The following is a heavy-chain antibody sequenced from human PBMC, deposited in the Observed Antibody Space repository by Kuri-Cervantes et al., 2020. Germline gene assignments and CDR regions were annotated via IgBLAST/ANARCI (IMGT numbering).Heavy chain of an antibody. V-gene: IGHV3-72*01. CDR2: TRNKANSYTT. Sequence: LSLTCAASGFTFSDHYMDWVRQAPGKGLEWVGRTRNKANSYTTEYAASVKGRFTISRDDSKNSLYLQMNSLKTEDTAVYYCASVSGYSSGWYFDYWGQGTLVTVSS. CDR1: GFTFSDHY. D-gene: IGHD6-19*01. CDR3: ASVSGYSSGWYFDY. J-gene: IGHJ4*02.